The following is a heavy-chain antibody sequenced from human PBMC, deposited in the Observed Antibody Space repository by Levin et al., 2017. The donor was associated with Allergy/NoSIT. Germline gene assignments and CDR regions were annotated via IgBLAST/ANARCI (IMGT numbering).Heavy chain of an antibody. Sequence: SETLSLTCTVSGASIGSNAYYWGWIRQPPGKGLEWIGSVYYSGNTYYNPSHKSRVTISIDTSKNQLSLKLTSVTAADTAVYYCARHGPCGGDCDYYYYYIDVWGRGTTVTVSS. V-gene: IGHV4-39*01. J-gene: IGHJ6*03. CDR2: VYYSGNT. D-gene: IGHD2-21*02. CDR3: ARHGPCGGDCDYYYYYIDV. CDR1: GASIGSNAYY.